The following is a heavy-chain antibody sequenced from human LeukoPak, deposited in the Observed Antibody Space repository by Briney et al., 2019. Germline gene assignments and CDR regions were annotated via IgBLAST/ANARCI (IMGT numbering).Heavy chain of an antibody. J-gene: IGHJ3*02. Sequence: PSETLSLTCTVSGYSISSGYYWGWIRQPPGKGLEWIGSIYHSGSTYYNPSLKSRVTISVDTSKNQFSLKLSSVTAADTAVYYCARVLALNYYDSGPNDAFDIWGQGTMVTVSS. CDR1: GYSISSGYY. CDR2: IYHSGST. V-gene: IGHV4-38-2*02. CDR3: ARVLALNYYDSGPNDAFDI. D-gene: IGHD3-22*01.